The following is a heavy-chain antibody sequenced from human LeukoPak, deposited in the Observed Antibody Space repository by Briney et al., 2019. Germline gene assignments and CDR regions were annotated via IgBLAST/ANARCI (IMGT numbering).Heavy chain of an antibody. CDR1: GYTFTSYG. CDR3: AMDYGDYSRGFDP. CDR2: ISAYNGNT. J-gene: IGHJ5*02. Sequence: ASVEVSCKASGYTFTSYGISWVRQAPGQELEWMGWISAYNGNTNYAQKLQGRVTMTTDTSTSTAYMELRSLRSDDTAVYYCAMDYGDYSRGFDPWGQGTLVTVSS. D-gene: IGHD4-17*01. V-gene: IGHV1-18*01.